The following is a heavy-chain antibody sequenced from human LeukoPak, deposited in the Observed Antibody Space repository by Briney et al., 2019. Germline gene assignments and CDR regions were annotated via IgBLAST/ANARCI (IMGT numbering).Heavy chain of an antibody. CDR2: ISYDGSNK. CDR3: AKDFSAYCTNGVCYTHFDY. D-gene: IGHD2-8*01. CDR1: GFTFSSYA. V-gene: IGHV3-30-3*01. Sequence: GGSLRLSCAASGFTFSSYAMHWVRQAPGKGLEWVAVISYDGSNKYYADSVKGRFTISRDNSKNTLYLQMNSLRAEDTAVYYCAKDFSAYCTNGVCYTHFDYWGQGTLVTVSS. J-gene: IGHJ4*02.